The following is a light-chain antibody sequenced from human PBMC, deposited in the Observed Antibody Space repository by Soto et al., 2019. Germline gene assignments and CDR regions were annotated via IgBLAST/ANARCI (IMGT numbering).Light chain of an antibody. J-gene: IGKJ1*01. CDR2: ETS. CDR3: QQYNKFPRT. CDR1: QRFSRW. Sequence: DIQMTQSPSTLSASVGDRVTITCRASQRFSRWLAWYQHKPGMAPKLLISETSHLESGVTSRFSGSGSGTDFTLTISSLQPDDFATYYCQQYNKFPRTFGQGTKLEIK. V-gene: IGKV1-5*03.